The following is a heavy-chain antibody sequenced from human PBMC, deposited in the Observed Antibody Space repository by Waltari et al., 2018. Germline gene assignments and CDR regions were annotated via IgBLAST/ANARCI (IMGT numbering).Heavy chain of an antibody. CDR1: GFSFSDYS. CDR3: AGPVVTYTLYGLDV. CDR2: ISGDSSSI. D-gene: IGHD2-21*02. V-gene: IGHV3-48*01. J-gene: IGHJ6*02. Sequence: EVQLLESGGGLAQPGGSLRLSCVGSGFSFSDYSMNWVRQAPGKGLEGGAYISGDSSSIAYAASVKGRFTISRSNARKSVHLQMSSLRAEDTAVYFCAGPVVTYTLYGLDVWGQGTTVTVSS.